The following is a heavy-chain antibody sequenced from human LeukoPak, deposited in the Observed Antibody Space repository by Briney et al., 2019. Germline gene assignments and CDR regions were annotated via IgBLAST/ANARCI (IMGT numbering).Heavy chain of an antibody. V-gene: IGHV4-59*01. CDR2: IYNSGST. D-gene: IGHD5-18*01. Sequence: SETLSLTCTVSGGSISNYDWSWIRQFPGRGLEWTGYIYNSGSTNYNPSLKSRVTISKDTSKNQFSLKLSSVTAADTAVYYCARVGAAMDNFDYWGQGTLVTVS. CDR3: ARVGAAMDNFDY. J-gene: IGHJ4*02. CDR1: GGSISNYD.